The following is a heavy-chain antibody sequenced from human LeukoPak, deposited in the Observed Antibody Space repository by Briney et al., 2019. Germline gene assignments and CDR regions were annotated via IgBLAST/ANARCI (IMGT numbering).Heavy chain of an antibody. D-gene: IGHD3-10*01. J-gene: IGHJ4*02. Sequence: AGGSLRLSCAASGLTFSDYYMSWIRQAPGKGLEWVSYISSSSSYTNYADSVKGRFTISRDNAKNSLYLQMNSLRAEDTAVYYCARDRYAYGSGSYFDYWGQGTLVTVSS. CDR3: ARDRYAYGSGSYFDY. CDR2: ISSSSSYT. CDR1: GLTFSDYY. V-gene: IGHV3-11*06.